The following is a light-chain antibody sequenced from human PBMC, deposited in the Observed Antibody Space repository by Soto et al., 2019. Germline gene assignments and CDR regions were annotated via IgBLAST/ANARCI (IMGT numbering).Light chain of an antibody. CDR2: DGS. V-gene: IGLV2-23*01. CDR3: CAYAGGSIAV. CDR1: SSDVGSYNL. Sequence: QSVLTQPASVAGSPGQSITISCTGTSSDVGSYNLVSWYQQHPGKAPKLMIYDGSKRPSGVSNRFSGSKSGNTASLTISGLQAEDEAAYYCCAYAGGSIAVFGGGTQLTVL. J-gene: IGLJ7*01.